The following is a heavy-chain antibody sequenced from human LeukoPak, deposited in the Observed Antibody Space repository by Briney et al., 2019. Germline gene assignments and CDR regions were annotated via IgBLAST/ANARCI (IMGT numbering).Heavy chain of an antibody. V-gene: IGHV3-74*01. CDR3: ATGNYYDSRGYYTFGH. D-gene: IGHD3-22*01. CDR2: INGDGSTT. J-gene: IGHJ4*02. CDR1: GFAFNKYW. Sequence: GGSLRLSCAASGFAFNKYWMHWVRQTPGKGLVWVSRINGDGSTTSYADSVKGGFTISRDNAKNTLYLQMSNLRAGDTAVYYCATGNYYDSRGYYTFGHWGQGTLVTVSS.